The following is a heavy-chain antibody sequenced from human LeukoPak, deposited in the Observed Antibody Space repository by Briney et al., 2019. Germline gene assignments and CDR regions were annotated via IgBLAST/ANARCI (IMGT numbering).Heavy chain of an antibody. CDR2: ISSSGSTI. D-gene: IGHD1-26*01. J-gene: IGHJ6*02. V-gene: IGHV3-48*03. CDR1: GFTFGSYE. Sequence: GGSLRLSCAASGFTFGSYEMNWVRQAPGKGLEWVSYISSSGSTIYYADSVKGRFTISRDNAKNSLYLQLNSLRAEDTAVYYCARDQRFYSGSYYSYYYYGMDVWGQGTTVTVSS. CDR3: ARDQRFYSGSYYSYYYYGMDV.